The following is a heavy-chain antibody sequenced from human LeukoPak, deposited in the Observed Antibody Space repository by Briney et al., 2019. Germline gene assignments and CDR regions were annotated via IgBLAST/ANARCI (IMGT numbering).Heavy chain of an antibody. D-gene: IGHD4-17*01. J-gene: IGHJ3*02. CDR1: GFTFSSYD. V-gene: IGHV3-13*01. CDR3: ARGGSVTTGPDLAFDI. CDR2: IVNAGDT. Sequence: PGGSLRLSCAASGFTFSSYDMGWVSHATGKGMEWVSAIVNAGDTYYPGSVKGRFTISRENAKTSLYLQMNSLRAGDTAVYYCARGGSVTTGPDLAFDIWVQGTMVTVSS.